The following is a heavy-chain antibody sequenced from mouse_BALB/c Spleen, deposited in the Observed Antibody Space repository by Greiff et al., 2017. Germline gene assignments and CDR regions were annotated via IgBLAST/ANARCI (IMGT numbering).Heavy chain of an antibody. CDR2: ISSGGSYT. CDR1: GFTFSSYA. V-gene: IGHV5-9-3*01. Sequence: EVMLVESGGGLVKPGGSLKLSCAASGFTFSSYAMSWVRQTPEKRLEWVATISSGGSYTYYPDSVKGRFTISRDNAKNTLYLQMSSLRSEDTAMYYCARHETTATFAYWGQGTLVTVSA. CDR3: ARHETTATFAY. J-gene: IGHJ3*01. D-gene: IGHD1-2*01.